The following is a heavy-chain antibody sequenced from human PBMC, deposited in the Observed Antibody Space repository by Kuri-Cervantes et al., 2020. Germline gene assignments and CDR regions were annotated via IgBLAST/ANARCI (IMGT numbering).Heavy chain of an antibody. V-gene: IGHV3-72*01. J-gene: IGHJ4*02. CDR2: TRNKANSYTT. Sequence: GGSLRLSCAASGFTFSDHYMDWVRQAPGKGLEWVGRTRNKANSYTTEYAASVKGRFTISRDDSKNSLYLQMNSLKTEDTAVYYCARDYVWGSYRLIDYWGQGTLVTVSS. CDR1: GFTFSDHY. D-gene: IGHD3-16*02. CDR3: ARDYVWGSYRLIDY.